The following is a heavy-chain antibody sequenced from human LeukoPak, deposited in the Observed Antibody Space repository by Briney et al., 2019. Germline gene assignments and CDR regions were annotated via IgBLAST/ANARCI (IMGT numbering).Heavy chain of an antibody. Sequence: PSETLSLTCTVSGGSISSNYFSSNLFHWGWLRQPPGKGLKWIGSIYYSGTTYYNPSLKSRVTISVDTSKNQFSLKLTSVAAADTAVYYCARDCCGYRSWFDPWGQGTLVTVSS. CDR2: IYYSGTT. CDR3: ARDCCGYRSWFDP. D-gene: IGHD6-25*01. V-gene: IGHV4-39*07. J-gene: IGHJ5*02. CDR1: GGSISSNYFSSNLFH.